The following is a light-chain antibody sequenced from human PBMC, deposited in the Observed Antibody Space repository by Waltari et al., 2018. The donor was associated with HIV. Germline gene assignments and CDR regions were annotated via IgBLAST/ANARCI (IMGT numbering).Light chain of an antibody. CDR1: NSNIGAGFD. Sequence: QSALTQPPSVSGAPGQSVTISCSGSNSNIGAGFDVHWYQQVPGTAPRLLIYDNNTRPSGVPDRFSGSKSGTSASLAINGLQSEDEAYYYCQSYDSRLSGSVVFGGGTKVTVL. CDR2: DNN. V-gene: IGLV1-40*01. CDR3: QSYDSRLSGSVV. J-gene: IGLJ2*01.